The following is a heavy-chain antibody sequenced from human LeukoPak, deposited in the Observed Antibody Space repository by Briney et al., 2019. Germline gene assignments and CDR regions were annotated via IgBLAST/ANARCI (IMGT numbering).Heavy chain of an antibody. V-gene: IGHV4-59*01. CDR2: IYYTGIT. J-gene: IGHJ5*02. CDR1: GGSISSDY. CDR3: ASRRDEAWFDP. D-gene: IGHD5-24*01. Sequence: SETLSLTCTVSGGSISSDYWSWIRQPPGKGLEWIGYIYYTGITNYSPSLTSRVTISVDTSKNQFSLKLSSVTAADTAVYYCASRRDEAWFDPWGQGTLVTVSS.